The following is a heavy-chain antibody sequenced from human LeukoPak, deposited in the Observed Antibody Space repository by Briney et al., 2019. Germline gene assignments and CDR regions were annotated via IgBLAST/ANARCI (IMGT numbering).Heavy chain of an antibody. CDR2: FSISSNI. V-gene: IGHV3-48*01. CDR1: GFTVGGHS. Sequence: GGSLRLSRAASGFTVGGHSMNWVRQAPGKGLEWLSCFSISSNIYYADSVKGRFTISRDNAENSLYLQMNSLRVEDTAVYYCVRGAGPYGDYRDSWGQGTLVTASS. J-gene: IGHJ4*02. CDR3: VRGAGPYGDYRDS. D-gene: IGHD4-17*01.